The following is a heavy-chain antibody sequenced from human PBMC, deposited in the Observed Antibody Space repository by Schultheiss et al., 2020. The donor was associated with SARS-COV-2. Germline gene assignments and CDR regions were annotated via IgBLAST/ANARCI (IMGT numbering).Heavy chain of an antibody. J-gene: IGHJ6*02. Sequence: SETLSLTCTVSGGSISSGGYYWSWIRQPPGKGLEWIGEINHGGSTNYNPSLKSRVTISVDTSKNQFSLKLTSVTAADTAVYYCARGVRSHYDILTGFYRKFGGMDVWGQGTTVTVSS. CDR2: INHGGST. CDR3: ARGVRSHYDILTGFYRKFGGMDV. V-gene: IGHV4-39*07. D-gene: IGHD3-9*01. CDR1: GGSISSGGYY.